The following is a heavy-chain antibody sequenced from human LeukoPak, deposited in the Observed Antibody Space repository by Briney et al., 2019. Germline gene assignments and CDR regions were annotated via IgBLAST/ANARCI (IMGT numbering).Heavy chain of an antibody. V-gene: IGHV3-23*01. J-gene: IGHJ4*02. CDR2: ISGSGGST. Sequence: HPGGSLRLSCAASGFTFSSYAMSWVRQAPGKGLEWVSAISGSGGSTYYADSVKGRFTISRDNSKNTLYLQMNSLRAEDTAVYCCAKDPQPYCSGGSCYLDYWGQGTLVTVSS. D-gene: IGHD2-15*01. CDR3: AKDPQPYCSGGSCYLDY. CDR1: GFTFSSYA.